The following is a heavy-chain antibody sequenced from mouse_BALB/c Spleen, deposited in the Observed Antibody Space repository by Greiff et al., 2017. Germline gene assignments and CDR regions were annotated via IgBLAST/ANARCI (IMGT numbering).Heavy chain of an antibody. CDR2: ISYSGST. D-gene: IGHD1-1*01. CDR1: GYSITSDYA. Sequence: EVKLQESGPGLVKPSQSLSLTCTVTGYSITSDYAWNWIRQFPGNKLEWMGYISYSGSTSYNPSLKSRISITRDTSKNQFFLQLNSVTTEDTATYYCARGDYYGSSYAMDYWGQGTSVTVSS. J-gene: IGHJ4*01. V-gene: IGHV3-2*02. CDR3: ARGDYYGSSYAMDY.